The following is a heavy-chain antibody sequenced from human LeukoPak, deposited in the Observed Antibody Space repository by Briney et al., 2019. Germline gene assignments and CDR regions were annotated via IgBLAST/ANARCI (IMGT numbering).Heavy chain of an antibody. D-gene: IGHD5-18*01. V-gene: IGHV4-59*08. Sequence: SETLSLICTVSGGSISSYYWSWIRQPPGKGLEWIGYIYYSGSTNYNPSLKSRVTISVDTSKNQFSLQLSSVTAADTAVYYCARREAMATGYFDYWGQGTLVTVSS. CDR2: IYYSGST. CDR3: ARREAMATGYFDY. CDR1: GGSISSYY. J-gene: IGHJ4*02.